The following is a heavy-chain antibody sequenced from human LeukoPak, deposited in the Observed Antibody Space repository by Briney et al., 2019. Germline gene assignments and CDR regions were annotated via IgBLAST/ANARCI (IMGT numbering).Heavy chain of an antibody. D-gene: IGHD4-17*01. J-gene: IGHJ4*02. Sequence: ASVKVSCKASGYTFTGYYMHWVRQAPGQGLEWMGWINPNSGGTNYAQKFQGRVTMTRDTSISTAYMELSRLRSDDTAVYYCATPWECGDYGSSFDYWGQGTLVTVSS. V-gene: IGHV1-2*02. CDR2: INPNSGGT. CDR3: ATPWECGDYGSSFDY. CDR1: GYTFTGYY.